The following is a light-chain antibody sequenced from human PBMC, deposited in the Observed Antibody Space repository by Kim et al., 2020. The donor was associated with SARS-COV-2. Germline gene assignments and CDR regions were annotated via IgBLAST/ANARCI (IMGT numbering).Light chain of an antibody. Sequence: EIVLTQSPGTLSLSPGERATLSCRASQSVSSSYLAWYQRKPGQAPRLLIYGASSRATGTPDRFSGSGSGTDFTLSISRLEPEDFAVYYCQQYGSSLSLTFGGGTKLEIK. J-gene: IGKJ4*01. V-gene: IGKV3-20*01. CDR3: QQYGSSLSLT. CDR2: GAS. CDR1: QSVSSSY.